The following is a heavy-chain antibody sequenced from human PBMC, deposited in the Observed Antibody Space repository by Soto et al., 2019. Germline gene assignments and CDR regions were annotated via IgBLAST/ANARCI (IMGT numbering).Heavy chain of an antibody. CDR2: IDPSDSYT. V-gene: IGHV5-10-1*01. D-gene: IGHD1-26*01. Sequence: PGEPLKISCKGSGYSFTNYWISWVRQMPGKGLEWMGRIDPSDSYTNYSPSFQGHVTISADKSISTAYLQWSSLKASDTAMYYCAREYSGSYYYYYGMDVWGQGTTVTVSS. CDR3: AREYSGSYYYYYGMDV. J-gene: IGHJ6*02. CDR1: GYSFTNYW.